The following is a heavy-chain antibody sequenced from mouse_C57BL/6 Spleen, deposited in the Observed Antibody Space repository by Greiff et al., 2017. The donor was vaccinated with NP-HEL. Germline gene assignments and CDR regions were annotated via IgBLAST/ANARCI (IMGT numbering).Heavy chain of an antibody. D-gene: IGHD1-1*01. CDR3: AREPHYYGSSPFGY. CDR1: GYSFTSYY. J-gene: IGHJ2*01. CDR2: IYPGSGNT. V-gene: IGHV1-66*01. Sequence: QVQLQQSGPELVKPGASVKISCKASGYSFTSYYIHWVKQRPGQGLEWIGWIYPGSGNTKYNEKFKGKATLTADTSSSTAYMQLSSLTSEDSAVYYCAREPHYYGSSPFGYWGKGTTLTVAS.